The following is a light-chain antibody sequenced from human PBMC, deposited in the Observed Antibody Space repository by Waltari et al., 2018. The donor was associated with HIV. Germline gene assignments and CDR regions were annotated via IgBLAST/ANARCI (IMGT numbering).Light chain of an antibody. CDR1: SSDVGGYNF. Sequence: QSALTQPRSVSGSPGQSVTLSCTGTSSDVGGYNFVSWYQQYPGQAPKLMIYDVTKRPSGVPDRFVGSKSGNTASLTISGLQAEDEADYYCCSHAGTYTGWLFGGGTKLTVL. CDR3: CSHAGTYTGWL. V-gene: IGLV2-11*01. J-gene: IGLJ3*02. CDR2: DVT.